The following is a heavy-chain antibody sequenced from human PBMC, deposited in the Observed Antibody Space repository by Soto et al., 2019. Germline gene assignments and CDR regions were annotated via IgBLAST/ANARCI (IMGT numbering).Heavy chain of an antibody. CDR3: ARVSAAGGWFDP. D-gene: IGHD6-13*01. CDR1: GGAISSVGNS. CDR2: IYHSGST. Sequence: LCLPGAVAGGAISSVGNSWSLIRQPPGKGLEWIGYIYHSGSTYYNPSLKSRVTISVDRSKNQFSLKLSSVTAADTAVYYCARVSAAGGWFDPWAQGTLVTVSS. J-gene: IGHJ5*02. V-gene: IGHV4-30-2*01.